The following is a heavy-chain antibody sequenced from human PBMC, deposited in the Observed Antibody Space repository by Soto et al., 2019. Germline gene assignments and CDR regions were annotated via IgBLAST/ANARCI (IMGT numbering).Heavy chain of an antibody. CDR1: GYTLTELS. J-gene: IGHJ4*02. CDR3: ATDLFPDYADAWVTFRPADY. CDR2: FDAEDGAA. V-gene: IGHV1-24*01. Sequence: QVELVQSGAEVKKPGASVKVSCKVSGYTLTELSMHWVRQAPGKGLEWMGVFDAEDGAASYAQNFQGIVTMTVDTSTDTAYMEVTSLRSEDTAVYYCATDLFPDYADAWVTFRPADYWGQGTQVTVSS. D-gene: IGHD3-16*02.